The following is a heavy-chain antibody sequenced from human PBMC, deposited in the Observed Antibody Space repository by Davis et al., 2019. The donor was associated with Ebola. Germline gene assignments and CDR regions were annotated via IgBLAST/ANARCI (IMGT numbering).Heavy chain of an antibody. CDR2: VHHSGRT. V-gene: IGHV4-39*01. CDR3: ARGPYYYDSSGYYFGTNAANWFDP. D-gene: IGHD3-22*01. CDR1: GGSINIRSYY. Sequence: SETLSLTCTVSGGSINIRSYYWGWIRQPPGKGLEWIGSVHHSGRTYYNPSLKSRLTISIDTSKNQFSLKLSSVTAADTAVYYCARGPYYYDSSGYYFGTNAANWFDPWGQGTLVTVSS. J-gene: IGHJ5*02.